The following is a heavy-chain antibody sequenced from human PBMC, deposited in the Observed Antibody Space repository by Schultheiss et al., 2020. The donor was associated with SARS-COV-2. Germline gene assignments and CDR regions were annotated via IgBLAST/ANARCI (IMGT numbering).Heavy chain of an antibody. CDR2: IYHSGST. CDR1: GYSISSGYY. V-gene: IGHV4-38-2*02. D-gene: IGHD6-19*01. CDR3: GRDDSSGWYWMDV. J-gene: IGHJ6*02. Sequence: SQTLSLTCTVSGYSISSGYYWGWIRQPPGKGLEWIGSIYHSGSTYYNPSLKSRVTISVDTSKNQFSLKLSSVTAADTAVYYCGRDDSSGWYWMDVWGQGTTVTVSS.